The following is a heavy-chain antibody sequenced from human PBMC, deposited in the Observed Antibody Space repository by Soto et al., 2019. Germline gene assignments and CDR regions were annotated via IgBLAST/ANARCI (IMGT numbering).Heavy chain of an antibody. CDR2: ISGGGHGT. CDR3: AKDPKLQLGF. V-gene: IGHV3-23*01. D-gene: IGHD1-1*01. Sequence: PGGSLRLSCAASGFPFGNYAMSWVRQAPGKGLEWISGISGGGHGTNYADSVKGRFAISRDNSRNTLYLQMNSLRGEDTAVYYCAKDPKLQLGFWGQGTLVTVSS. J-gene: IGHJ4*02. CDR1: GFPFGNYA.